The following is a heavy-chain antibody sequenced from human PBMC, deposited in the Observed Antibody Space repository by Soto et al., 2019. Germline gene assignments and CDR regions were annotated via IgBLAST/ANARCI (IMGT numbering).Heavy chain of an antibody. CDR1: GGTSTRYA. V-gene: IGHV1-69*06. CDR3: YRGSEYDFWSGYL. D-gene: IGHD3-3*01. CDR2: IVPMFGTS. Sequence: QERLVQSGAEVRKPGSSVKVSCKVTGGTSTRYAINWVRQAPGQGLEWMGGIVPMFGTSKYAQKFQGRVTITADTSTNLAYMELRSLRSEDTAVYYCYRGSEYDFWSGYLWGQGTLVSVSS. J-gene: IGHJ4*02.